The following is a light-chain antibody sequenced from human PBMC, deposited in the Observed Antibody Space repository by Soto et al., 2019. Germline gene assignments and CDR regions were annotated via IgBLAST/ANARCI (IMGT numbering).Light chain of an antibody. J-gene: IGLJ2*01. CDR3: QSYDSNLSVV. Sequence: QSVLTQPPSVSGAPGQRVTISCTGSSSNIGAGYDVHWYQQLPGTAPKLLIYGNSNRPSGVPDRFSGSKSGTSASLAITGLQAEDEAEDYCQSYDSNLSVVFGGGTKLTVL. CDR2: GNS. V-gene: IGLV1-40*01. CDR1: SSNIGAGYD.